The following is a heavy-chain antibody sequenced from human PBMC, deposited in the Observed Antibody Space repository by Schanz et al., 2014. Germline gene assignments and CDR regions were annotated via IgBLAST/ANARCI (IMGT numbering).Heavy chain of an antibody. V-gene: IGHV1-69*08. J-gene: IGHJ4*02. CDR1: GGTFNSYT. D-gene: IGHD2-21*01. CDR2: IIPILGIA. Sequence: QVQLVQSGAEVKKPGSSMKVSCKASGGTFNSYTIHWVRQAPGQGLEWMGRIIPILGIANYAQKFQGRVTITADRSTSTAYMELSSLRSEDTAVYYCARDRLECGAECYSVEVFEIWGQGTLVIVSS. CDR3: ARDRLECGAECYSVEVFEI.